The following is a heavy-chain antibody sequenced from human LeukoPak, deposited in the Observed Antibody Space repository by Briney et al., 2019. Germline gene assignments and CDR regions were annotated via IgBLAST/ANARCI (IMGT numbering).Heavy chain of an antibody. CDR3: ARDMGEPLY. Sequence: SENLSLTCTVSGGSISSYYWSWIRQPPGKGLEWIGYIYYSGSTNYNPPLKSRVTISVDTSKNQFSLKLSSVTAADTAVYYCARDMGEPLYWGQGTLVTVSS. J-gene: IGHJ4*02. CDR2: IYYSGST. CDR1: GGSISSYY. V-gene: IGHV4-59*12. D-gene: IGHD3-16*01.